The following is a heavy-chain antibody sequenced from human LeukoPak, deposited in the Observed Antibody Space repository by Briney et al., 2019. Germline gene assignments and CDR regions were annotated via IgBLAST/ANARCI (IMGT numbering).Heavy chain of an antibody. CDR1: GFTVSSNY. D-gene: IGHD2-15*01. Sequence: GGSLRLSCAASGFTVSSNYVGWVRQAPGKGLGWVSVIYRDGSTYYADSVRCRFTISRDNSKNTLYLQMNSLRAEDTAVYYCARDGSYYYGMDVWGQGTTVTVSS. V-gene: IGHV3-53*01. CDR2: IYRDGST. J-gene: IGHJ6*02. CDR3: ARDGSYYYGMDV.